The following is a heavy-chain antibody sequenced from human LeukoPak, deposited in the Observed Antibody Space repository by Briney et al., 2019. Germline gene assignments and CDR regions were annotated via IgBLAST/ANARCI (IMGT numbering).Heavy chain of an antibody. CDR3: ARVVKYSSGPLTDLLPYYFDS. CDR2: IKQDGSEK. CDR1: GFTFSSYW. Sequence: GGSLRLSCAASGFTFSSYWLTWVRQAPGKGLEWVANIKQDGSEKFYVDSVKGRFTISRDSAKNSLYLQMNSLRAEDMAVYYCARVVKYSSGPLTDLLPYYFDSWGQGTPVTVSS. J-gene: IGHJ4*02. D-gene: IGHD6-19*01. V-gene: IGHV3-7*01.